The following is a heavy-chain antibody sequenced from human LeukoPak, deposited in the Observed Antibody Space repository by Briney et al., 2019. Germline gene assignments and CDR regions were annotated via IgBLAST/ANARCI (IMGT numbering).Heavy chain of an antibody. Sequence: ASVKVSCKASGGTFSSYAISWVRQAPGQGLEWMGGIIPIFSTANYAQKFQGRVTITADESMSTAYMELSRLRFEDTAVYYCARQGYTNNLGGYFGDKDDGFDLWGQGTMVTVSS. V-gene: IGHV1-69*13. D-gene: IGHD3-9*01. CDR3: ARQGYTNNLGGYFGDKDDGFDL. CDR1: GGTFSSYA. J-gene: IGHJ3*01. CDR2: IIPIFSTA.